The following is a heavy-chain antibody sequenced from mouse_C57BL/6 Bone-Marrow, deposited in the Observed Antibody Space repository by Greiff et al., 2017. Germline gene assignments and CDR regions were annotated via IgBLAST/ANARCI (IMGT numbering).Heavy chain of an antibody. CDR3: ARRGLRQGDWYFDV. J-gene: IGHJ1*03. CDR1: GYTFTTYP. V-gene: IGHV1-47*01. Sequence: VQLQESGAELVKPGASVKMSCKASGYTFTTYPIEWMKQNHGKSLEWIGNFHPYNDDTKYNEKFKGKATLTVEKSSSTVYLELSRLTSDDSAVYYCARRGLRQGDWYFDVWGTGTTVTVSS. CDR2: FHPYNDDT. D-gene: IGHD2-2*01.